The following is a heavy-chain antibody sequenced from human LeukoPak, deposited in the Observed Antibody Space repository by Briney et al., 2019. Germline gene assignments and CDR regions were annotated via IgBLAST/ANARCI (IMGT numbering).Heavy chain of an antibody. D-gene: IGHD6-19*01. J-gene: IGHJ4*02. CDR1: GFTFSSYA. Sequence: GGSLRLSCAASGFTFSSYAMSWVRQAPGKGLEWVSAISGSGGSTYYADSVKGRFTISRDNSKNTLYLQMNSLRAEDTAVYYCAKALIPGYSSGITDYWGQGTLVTVSS. CDR3: AKALIPGYSSGITDY. CDR2: ISGSGGST. V-gene: IGHV3-23*01.